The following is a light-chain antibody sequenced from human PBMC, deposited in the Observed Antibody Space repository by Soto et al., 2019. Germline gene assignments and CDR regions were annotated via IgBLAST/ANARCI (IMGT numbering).Light chain of an antibody. CDR2: GAS. V-gene: IGKV3-15*01. CDR1: QSVSNN. Sequence: EILMTQSPGALSVSPGESASLSCRASQSVSNNLAWYQQKPGQAPRLLIYGASTRATGIPARFSGSGSGTEFTLTITSLQSEDFAVYYCQQYNKWPQTFGQGTKVDIK. J-gene: IGKJ1*01. CDR3: QQYNKWPQT.